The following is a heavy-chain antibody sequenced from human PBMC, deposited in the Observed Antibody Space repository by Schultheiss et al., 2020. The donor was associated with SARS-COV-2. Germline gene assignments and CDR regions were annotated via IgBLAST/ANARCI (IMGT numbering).Heavy chain of an antibody. J-gene: IGHJ5*02. CDR3: ARDKTLAYCGGDCYSSWFDP. Sequence: SETLSLTCTVSGGSISSYYWSWIRQPPGKGLEWIGYIYYSGSTYYNPSLKSRVTISVDTSKNQFSLKLSSVTAADTAVYYCARDKTLAYCGGDCYSSWFDPWGQGTLVTVSS. CDR2: IYYSGST. V-gene: IGHV4-59*12. CDR1: GGSISSYY. D-gene: IGHD2-21*02.